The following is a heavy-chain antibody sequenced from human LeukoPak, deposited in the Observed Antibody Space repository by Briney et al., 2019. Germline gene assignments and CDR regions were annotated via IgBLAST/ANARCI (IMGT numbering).Heavy chain of an antibody. CDR3: ANSYCSGGSCYSDY. Sequence: PGGSLRLSCAASGFTFSSYAMSWVRQAPGKGLEWVSAIGGSGGSTYYADSVKGRFTISRDNSKNTLYLQMNSLRAEDTAVYYCANSYCSGGSCYSDYWGQGTLVTVSS. J-gene: IGHJ4*02. CDR1: GFTFSSYA. CDR2: IGGSGGST. D-gene: IGHD2-15*01. V-gene: IGHV3-23*01.